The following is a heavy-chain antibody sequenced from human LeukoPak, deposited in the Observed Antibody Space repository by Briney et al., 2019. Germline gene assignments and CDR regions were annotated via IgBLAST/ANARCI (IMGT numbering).Heavy chain of an antibody. CDR2: IYSADNT. CDR1: GFTVSNNY. CDR3: ARDRAYGDYAS. Sequence: GGSLRLSCAASGFTVSNNYMSWVRQAPGKGLEWVSIIYSADNTYYADSVKGRFVISRNNSKNTVYLQMNSLRAEDTAVYYCARDRAYGDYASWGQGTLVTVSS. J-gene: IGHJ5*02. D-gene: IGHD4-17*01. V-gene: IGHV3-53*01.